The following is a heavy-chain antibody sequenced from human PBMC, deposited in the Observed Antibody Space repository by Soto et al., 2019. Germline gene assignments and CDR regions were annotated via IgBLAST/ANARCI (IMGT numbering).Heavy chain of an antibody. CDR1: GGAIRSGNYY. CDR2: ISHSGTT. Sequence: VQLQESGPRLVKPSQTLSLTCSVSGGAIRSGNYYWTWIRQSPGKGLEGLGHISHSGTTAYNPSLQSRATFSLDAAQNQFSLRLTSVTVADTALYFCARGRGLLLFDYWGQGAMVAVSS. D-gene: IGHD2-21*02. CDR3: ARGRGLLLFDY. J-gene: IGHJ4*02. V-gene: IGHV4-30-4*01.